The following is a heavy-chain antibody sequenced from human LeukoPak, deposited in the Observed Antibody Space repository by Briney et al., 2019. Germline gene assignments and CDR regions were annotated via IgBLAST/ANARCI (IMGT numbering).Heavy chain of an antibody. CDR2: ISSSSSYI. V-gene: IGHV3-21*01. Sequence: GGSLRLSCAASGFTFSTYSMNWVRQAPGKGLEWVSSISSSSSYIYYADSVKGRFTISRDNAKNSLYLQMNSLRAEDTAVYYCARERELDAFDIWGQGTTVTVSS. D-gene: IGHD1-26*01. CDR1: GFTFSTYS. J-gene: IGHJ3*02. CDR3: ARERELDAFDI.